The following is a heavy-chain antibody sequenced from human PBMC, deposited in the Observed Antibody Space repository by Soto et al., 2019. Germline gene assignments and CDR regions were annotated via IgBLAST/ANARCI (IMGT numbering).Heavy chain of an antibody. CDR3: ARESTTYSSGWDNDAFDI. Sequence: GGSLRLSCAASGFTFSSYAMHWVRQAQGKGLEWVAVISYDGSNKYYADSVKGRFTITRDNSKNTLYLQMNSLRAEDTAVYYCARESTTYSSGWDNDAFDIWGQGTMVTVSS. V-gene: IGHV3-30-3*01. D-gene: IGHD6-19*01. CDR2: ISYDGSNK. CDR1: GFTFSSYA. J-gene: IGHJ3*02.